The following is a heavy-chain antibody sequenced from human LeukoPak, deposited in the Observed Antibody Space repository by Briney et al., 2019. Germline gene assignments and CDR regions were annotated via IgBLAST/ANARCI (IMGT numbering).Heavy chain of an antibody. V-gene: IGHV3-48*03. CDR2: ISSSGSTG. J-gene: IGHJ4*02. D-gene: IGHD4-17*01. CDR3: ARQDYGMEFDY. CDR1: GFTFSSYE. Sequence: PGGSLRLSCTASGFTFSSYEMNWVRQAPGKGLEWVSYISSSGSTGYYADSAKGRFTISRDNAKNSLYLQMNSLRAEDTAVYYCARQDYGMEFDYWGQATLVTVSS.